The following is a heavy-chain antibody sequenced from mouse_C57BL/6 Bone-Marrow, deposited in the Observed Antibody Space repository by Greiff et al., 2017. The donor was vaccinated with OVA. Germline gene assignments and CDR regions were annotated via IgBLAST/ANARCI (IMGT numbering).Heavy chain of an antibody. Sequence: EVQLQQSGPELVKPGASVKISCKASGYTFTDYYMNWVKQSHGKSLEWIGDINPNNGGTSYNQKFKGKATLTVDKSSSTAYMELRSLTSEDSAVYYCAREGGVAVDYWGQGTTLTVSS. V-gene: IGHV1-26*01. CDR2: INPNNGGT. J-gene: IGHJ2*01. D-gene: IGHD1-1*02. CDR1: GYTFTDYY. CDR3: AREGGVAVDY.